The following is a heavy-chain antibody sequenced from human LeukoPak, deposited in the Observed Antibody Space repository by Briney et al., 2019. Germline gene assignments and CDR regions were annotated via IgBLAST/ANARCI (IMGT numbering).Heavy chain of an antibody. CDR1: GFTFSSYA. J-gene: IGHJ4*02. V-gene: IGHV3-23*01. D-gene: IGHD6-13*01. Sequence: PGGSLRLSCAASGFTFSSYAMSWVRQAPGKGLEWVSAISGSGGSTYYADSVRGRFTISRDNSKNTLYLQMNSLRAEDTAVCYCAKGAFRAAAGTIDYWGQGTLVTVSS. CDR2: ISGSGGST. CDR3: AKGAFRAAAGTIDY.